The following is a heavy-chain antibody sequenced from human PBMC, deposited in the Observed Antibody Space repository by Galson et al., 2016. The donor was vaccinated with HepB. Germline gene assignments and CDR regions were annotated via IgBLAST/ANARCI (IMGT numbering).Heavy chain of an antibody. CDR3: ARNRGTWDGSGELIDI. D-gene: IGHD3-10*01. V-gene: IGHV6-1*01. J-gene: IGHJ3*02. CDR1: GDSVSSNGAA. CDR2: AYYRSKWYN. Sequence: CAISGDSVSSNGAAWNWIRQSPSRGLEWLGRAYYRSKWYNKYAVSVQGRITINPDTSKNQFSLQLNSVTPEDTAVYYCARNRGTWDGSGELIDIWRQGTMVTVSS.